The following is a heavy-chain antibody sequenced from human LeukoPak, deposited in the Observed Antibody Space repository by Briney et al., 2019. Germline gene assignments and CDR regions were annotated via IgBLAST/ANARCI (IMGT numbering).Heavy chain of an antibody. V-gene: IGHV3-33*08. CDR2: ILYDGSDK. D-gene: IGHD6-6*01. CDR1: GFTFSSYG. CDR3: ARMSSSAAPFDL. Sequence: GRSLRLSCAASGFTFSSYGMHWVRQAPGRGLECLAVILYDGSDKYYADSVKGRFTISRDNSKNTVYLQMNSLRAEDTAVYYCARMSSSAAPFDLWGQGTLVTVSS. J-gene: IGHJ4*02.